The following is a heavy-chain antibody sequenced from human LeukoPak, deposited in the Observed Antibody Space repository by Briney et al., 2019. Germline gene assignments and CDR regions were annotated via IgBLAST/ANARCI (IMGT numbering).Heavy chain of an antibody. Sequence: SETLSLTCTVSGGSISNYYWSWIRQPPGKGLECIGYIYYSGSAYYNPSLKSRTTISVETSSNQFSLKLASVTAADTAVYYCARELKVGNTGYYFDYWGQGALVTVSS. CDR3: ARELKVGNTGYYFDY. CDR2: IYYSGSA. CDR1: GGSISNYY. V-gene: IGHV4-59*01. D-gene: IGHD2/OR15-2a*01. J-gene: IGHJ4*02.